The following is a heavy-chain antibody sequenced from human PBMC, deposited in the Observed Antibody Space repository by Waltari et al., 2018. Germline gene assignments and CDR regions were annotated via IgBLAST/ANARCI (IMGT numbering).Heavy chain of an antibody. D-gene: IGHD5-18*01. Sequence: QLQLQESGPGLVKPSETLSLTCTVSGGSISSSSYYWGWIRQPPGKGLEWIGSIYYSGSTYYNPSLKSRVTISVDTSKNQFSLKLSSVTAADTAVYYCAREGGRGYSYGYWGQGTLVTVSS. CDR2: IYYSGST. CDR3: AREGGRGYSYGY. CDR1: GGSISSSSYY. J-gene: IGHJ4*02. V-gene: IGHV4-39*07.